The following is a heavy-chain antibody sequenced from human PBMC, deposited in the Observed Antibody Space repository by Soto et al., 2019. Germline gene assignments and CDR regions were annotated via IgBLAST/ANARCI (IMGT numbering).Heavy chain of an antibody. CDR3: ARVGGYQLPIWSQAALRRYYCYGMDV. V-gene: IGHV4-4*02. CDR2: IYHSGST. CDR1: GGSISSSNW. Sequence: PSETLSLTCAVSGGSISSSNWWSWVRQPPGKGLEWIGEIYHSGSTNYNPSLKSRVTISVDKSKNQFSLKLSSVTAADTAVYYCARVGGYQLPIWSQAALRRYYCYGMDVWGQGTTVTVSS. J-gene: IGHJ6*02. D-gene: IGHD2-2*01.